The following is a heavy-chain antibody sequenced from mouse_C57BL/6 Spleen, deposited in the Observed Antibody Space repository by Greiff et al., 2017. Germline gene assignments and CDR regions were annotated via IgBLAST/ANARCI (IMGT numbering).Heavy chain of an antibody. CDR3: ARDYYGYDGGFDY. Sequence: QVQLKESGAELARPGASVKMSCKASGYTFTSYTMHWVKQRPGQGLEWIGYINPSSGYTKYNLKFKDKATLTADKSSSTAYMQLSSLTSEDSAVYYCARDYYGYDGGFDYWGQGTTLTVSS. D-gene: IGHD2-2*01. J-gene: IGHJ2*01. CDR2: INPSSGYT. V-gene: IGHV1-4*01. CDR1: GYTFTSYT.